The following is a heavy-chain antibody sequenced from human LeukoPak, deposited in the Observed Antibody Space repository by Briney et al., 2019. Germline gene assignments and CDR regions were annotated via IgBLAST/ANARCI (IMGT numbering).Heavy chain of an antibody. Sequence: GGSLRLSCAASGFTVSSNYMSWVRQAPGKGLECVSLIYSGGTTYYADSVKGRCTISRDNYKNTVYLQMNSLRAEDTAVYYCARVGNYRFDPWGQGTLVTVSS. CDR1: GFTVSSNY. CDR2: IYSGGTT. D-gene: IGHD1-1*01. V-gene: IGHV3-66*01. CDR3: ARVGNYRFDP. J-gene: IGHJ5*02.